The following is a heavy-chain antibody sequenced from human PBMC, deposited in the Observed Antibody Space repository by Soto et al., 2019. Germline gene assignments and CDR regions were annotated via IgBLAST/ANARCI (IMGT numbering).Heavy chain of an antibody. V-gene: IGHV3-33*01. CDR3: ARDDDYEANAIDL. D-gene: IGHD4-17*01. CDR1: GFTFSRYG. Sequence: GGSLRLSCVASGFTFSRYGMHWARQAPGKGLEWVAVIWNDGSKQVYDDSVRGRFTISRDNSKNTLYLEMDSLRDEDTSVYYCARDDDYEANAIDLWGQGTLVTVSS. J-gene: IGHJ5*02. CDR2: IWNDGSKQ.